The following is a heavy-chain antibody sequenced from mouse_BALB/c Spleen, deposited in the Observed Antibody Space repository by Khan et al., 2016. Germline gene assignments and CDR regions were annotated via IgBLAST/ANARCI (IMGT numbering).Heavy chain of an antibody. V-gene: IGHV3-6*02. J-gene: IGHJ4*01. Sequence: EVQLQESGPGLVKPSQSLSLTCSVTGYSITSGYYWNWIRQFPGNKLEWMGYISYDGSNKYNPSLKNRISITRDTSKNQFFLKLNSVTTEDTATSYCGRYGYEGDYAMDYWGQGTSVTVSS. D-gene: IGHD2-2*01. CDR2: ISYDGSN. CDR1: GYSITSGYY. CDR3: GRYGYEGDYAMDY.